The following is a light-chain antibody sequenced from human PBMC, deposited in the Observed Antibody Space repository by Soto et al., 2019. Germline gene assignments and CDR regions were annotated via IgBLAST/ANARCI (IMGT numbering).Light chain of an antibody. J-gene: IGLJ1*01. CDR2: DVS. CDR1: NSDVGGYNY. V-gene: IGLV2-14*01. CDR3: SSYTTSSLYV. Sequence: QSVLTQPASVSGSPRQSITISCSGTNSDVGGYNYVSWYQQHPGKAPKLMIYDVSYRPSGISNRFSGSKSDNTASLTISGLQAEDEADYYCSSYTTSSLYVFGTGTKVTVL.